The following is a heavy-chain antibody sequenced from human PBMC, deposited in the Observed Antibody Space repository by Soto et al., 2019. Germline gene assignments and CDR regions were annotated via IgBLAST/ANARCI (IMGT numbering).Heavy chain of an antibody. CDR2: ISESGVYT. Sequence: EVQLLETGGGLVQPGGSLRLSCTASGFTFSTYAMSWVRQAPGEGLEWVSSISESGVYTDYADSVKGRFTISRDNSKNTLYVKMTSLRAEDTAVYYCAKETSPNTYYAFDFWGQGTLVTVSS. J-gene: IGHJ3*01. V-gene: IGHV3-23*01. CDR3: AKETSPNTYYAFDF. D-gene: IGHD2-8*01. CDR1: GFTFSTYA.